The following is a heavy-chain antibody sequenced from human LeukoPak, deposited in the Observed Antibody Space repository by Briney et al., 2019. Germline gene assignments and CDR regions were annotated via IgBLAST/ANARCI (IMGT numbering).Heavy chain of an antibody. Sequence: SETLSLTCAIYGGSFSGYYWSWIRQPPGKGLEWIGYIYYSGSTYYNPSLKSRLTLSVDTSKKQFSLKLSSVTAADTSVYYCARITSDYYGSGSYYNPYYFDYWGQGTLVTVSS. V-gene: IGHV4-30-4*01. CDR1: GGSFSGYY. CDR2: IYYSGST. D-gene: IGHD3-10*01. J-gene: IGHJ4*02. CDR3: ARITSDYYGSGSYYNPYYFDY.